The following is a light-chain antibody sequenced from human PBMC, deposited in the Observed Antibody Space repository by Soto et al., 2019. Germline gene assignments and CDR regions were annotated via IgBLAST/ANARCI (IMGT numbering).Light chain of an antibody. CDR1: QTISSW. CDR3: QQYNSYRT. V-gene: IGKV1-5*03. J-gene: IGKJ1*01. Sequence: DIQMTQSPSTLSGSVGDRVTIICRASQTISSWLAWYQQKPGKAPKLLIYKASSLESGVPSRFSGSGSGTEFTLTISSLQPDDFATYYCQQYNSYRTFGQGTKVDIK. CDR2: KAS.